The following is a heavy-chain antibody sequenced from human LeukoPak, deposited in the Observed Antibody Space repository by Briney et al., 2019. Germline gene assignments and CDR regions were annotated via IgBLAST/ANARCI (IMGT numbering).Heavy chain of an antibody. V-gene: IGHV3-30*18. CDR1: GIIFSTYG. Sequence: GGSLRLSCAASGIIFSTYGMHWVRQAPGKGLEWVGVISNDGINTYYTDSLKGRFTISRDNSNSTLYLHMNSLRREDTAVYYCAKGRRGSSYVHYFDSWGQGALVTVSS. CDR2: ISNDGINT. D-gene: IGHD5-18*01. CDR3: AKGRRGSSYVHYFDS. J-gene: IGHJ4*02.